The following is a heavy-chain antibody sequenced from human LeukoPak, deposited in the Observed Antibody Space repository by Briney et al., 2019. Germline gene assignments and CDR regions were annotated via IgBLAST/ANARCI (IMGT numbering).Heavy chain of an antibody. V-gene: IGHV3-20*04. CDR2: INWNGGST. J-gene: IGHJ4*02. CDR3: ARVSCSSSSWYADY. CDR1: GFTFDDYG. D-gene: IGHD6-13*01. Sequence: GGSLRLSCAASGFTFDDYGMSWVRQAPGKGLEWASGINWNGGSTGYADSVKGRFTISRDNAKNSLYLQMNSLRAEDTALYYCARVSCSSSSWYADYWGQGTLVTVSS.